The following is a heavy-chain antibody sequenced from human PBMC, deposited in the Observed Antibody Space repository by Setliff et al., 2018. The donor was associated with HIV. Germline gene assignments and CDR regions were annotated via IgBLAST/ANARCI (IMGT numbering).Heavy chain of an antibody. Sequence: ASVKVSCTASGYTFNSYGISWVRQAPGQGPEWVGWIATYNGNTNYAQKLQGRVTMTTDTSTSTGYMELRSLRSDDTAVYYCARDGPYVAVLIRAFDIWGQGTMVTVSS. D-gene: IGHD3-16*01. CDR2: IATYNGNT. V-gene: IGHV1-18*01. CDR3: ARDGPYVAVLIRAFDI. CDR1: GYTFNSYG. J-gene: IGHJ3*02.